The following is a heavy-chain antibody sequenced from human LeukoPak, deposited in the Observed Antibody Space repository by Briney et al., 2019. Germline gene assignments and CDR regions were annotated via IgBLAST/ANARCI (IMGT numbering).Heavy chain of an antibody. Sequence: GGSLRLSCAASGFTVSTNYMNWVRQASGKGLEWVSILYSGSSTYYADSVKGRFTISRDDSKNTLYLQMNSLRAEDTAVYYCARVGDHFHWYLDLWGRGTHVTVSS. J-gene: IGHJ2*01. CDR2: LYSGSST. V-gene: IGHV3-53*01. CDR3: ARVGDHFHWYLDL. CDR1: GFTVSTNY. D-gene: IGHD3-3*02.